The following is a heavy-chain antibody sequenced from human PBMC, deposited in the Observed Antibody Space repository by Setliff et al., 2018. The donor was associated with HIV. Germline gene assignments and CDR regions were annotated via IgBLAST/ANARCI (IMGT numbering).Heavy chain of an antibody. J-gene: IGHJ1*01. CDR2: LHSSGDA. CDR3: ARESPSMSLDA. D-gene: IGHD3-10*02. CDR1: GGSVSSSSYY. V-gene: IGHV4-61*09. Sequence: SETLSLTCSVSGGSVSSSSYYWTWIRQPAGEGLEWIGHLHSSGDAYYGPSLKSRVAMSLDTSKNQFSLRLNSVTAADTAVYYCARESPSMSLDAWGQGTLVTVSS.